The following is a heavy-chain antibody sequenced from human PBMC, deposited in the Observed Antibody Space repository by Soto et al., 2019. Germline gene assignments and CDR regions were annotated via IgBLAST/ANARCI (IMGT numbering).Heavy chain of an antibody. CDR3: AKEGQAHCSGGSCFSGWFDS. CDR1: GFTFRNYG. J-gene: IGHJ5*01. Sequence: QVQLVESGGGVVQPGKSLRLSCAASGFTFRNYGMHWVRQAPGKGLEWEALISYDGSKTDYADSVKGRFTVSRDNFKNTVYLQMNSLRPEGTAVYFCAKEGQAHCSGGSCFSGWFDSWGQGTQVTVSS. CDR2: ISYDGSKT. D-gene: IGHD2-15*01. V-gene: IGHV3-30*18.